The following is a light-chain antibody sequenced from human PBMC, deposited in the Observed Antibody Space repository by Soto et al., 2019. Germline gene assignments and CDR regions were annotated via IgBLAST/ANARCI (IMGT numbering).Light chain of an antibody. CDR1: QSVISTY. CDR3: QQRSNWPIT. CDR2: GAS. Sequence: IVMTQSPATLSVSPGERATLSCRASQSVISTYLAWYQQKPGQAPRLLVYGASSRATGIPVRFSGSGSGTDFTLTISSLEPEDFAVYYSQQRSNWPITFGQGTRL. J-gene: IGKJ5*01. V-gene: IGKV3D-20*02.